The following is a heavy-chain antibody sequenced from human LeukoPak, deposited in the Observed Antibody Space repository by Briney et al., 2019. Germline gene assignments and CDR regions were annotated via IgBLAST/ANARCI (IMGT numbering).Heavy chain of an antibody. CDR1: GFTLSSYS. CDR3: ARDPDKTQYYDFWSGYFDY. CDR2: ISSGSSYI. D-gene: IGHD3-3*01. Sequence: GGSLRLSCAASGFTLSSYSMNWVRQAPGKGLEWVSSISSGSSYIYYADSVKGRFTISRDNAKNSLYLQMNSLRAEDTAVYYCARDPDKTQYYDFWSGYFDYWGQGTLVTVSS. J-gene: IGHJ4*02. V-gene: IGHV3-21*01.